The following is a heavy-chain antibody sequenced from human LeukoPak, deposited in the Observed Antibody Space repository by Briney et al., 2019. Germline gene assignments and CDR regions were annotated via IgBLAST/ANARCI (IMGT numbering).Heavy chain of an antibody. Sequence: GGSLRLSCAASGFTFSDYYMSWIRQAPGKGLEWVSYISSSGSTIYYADSVKGRFTISRDNAKNSLYLQMNSLRAEDTAVYYCARGLGLTRYDDNWFDPWGQGTLVTVSS. CDR1: GFTFSDYY. CDR3: ARGLGLTRYDDNWFDP. V-gene: IGHV3-11*01. CDR2: ISSSGSTI. J-gene: IGHJ5*02. D-gene: IGHD7-27*01.